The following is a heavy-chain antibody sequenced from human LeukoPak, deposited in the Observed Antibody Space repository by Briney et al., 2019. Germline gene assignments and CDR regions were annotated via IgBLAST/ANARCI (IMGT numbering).Heavy chain of an antibody. V-gene: IGHV1-69*13. D-gene: IGHD6-19*01. CDR1: GGTFSSYA. CDR2: IIPIFGTA. CDR3: GAGNSGSGSPYYYYGMDV. Sequence: ASVTVSFTASGGTFSSYAISWVRQAPGQGLEWMGGIIPIFGTANYAQKFQGRVTITADESTSTAYMELSSLRSEDTAVYYCGAGNSGSGSPYYYYGMDVWGQGTTVTVSS. J-gene: IGHJ6*02.